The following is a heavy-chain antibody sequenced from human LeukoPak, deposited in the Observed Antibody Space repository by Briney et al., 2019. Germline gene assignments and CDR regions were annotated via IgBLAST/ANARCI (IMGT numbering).Heavy chain of an antibody. CDR1: GFTFSSDG. CDR2: IGYDETSG. J-gene: IGHJ4*02. Sequence: PAETLTLSCAVSGFTFSSDGMHWVRQAPGQGLDLVALIGYDETSGYYDDPLKGRFTIARYNSKNTLYLQMKTLRAEDTAVYYCAKDFYCSRTSCYAPSFDYWGQGTLVTVSS. D-gene: IGHD2-2*01. V-gene: IGHV3-30*02. CDR3: AKDFYCSRTSCYAPSFDY.